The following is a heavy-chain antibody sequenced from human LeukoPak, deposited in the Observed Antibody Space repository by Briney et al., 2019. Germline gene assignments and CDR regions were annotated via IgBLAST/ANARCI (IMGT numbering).Heavy chain of an antibody. CDR3: ARGPSGGNAFGY. Sequence: GGSLRLSCAASGFTFSTYAMHWVRQAPGKGLEYVAAISSKGDYTHYANSVKGRFTISRDNSKNTLYLEMGSLRAEDMAVYYCARGPSGGNAFGYWGQGTLVTVSS. CDR2: ISSKGDYT. J-gene: IGHJ4*02. D-gene: IGHD4-23*01. CDR1: GFTFSTYA. V-gene: IGHV3-64*01.